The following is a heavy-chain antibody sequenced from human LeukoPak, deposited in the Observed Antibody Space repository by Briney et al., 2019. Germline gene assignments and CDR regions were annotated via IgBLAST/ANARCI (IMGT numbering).Heavy chain of an antibody. V-gene: IGHV3-30*18. Sequence: PGGSLRLSCAASGFTFSIYGVHWVRQAPGKGLEWVAVISYDGSNKYYADSVKGRFTTSRDNSKNTLYLQMNSLRAEDTAVYYCAKELPDYIVVVPAAIAEYYFDYWGQGTLVTVSS. J-gene: IGHJ4*02. CDR2: ISYDGSNK. CDR3: AKELPDYIVVVPAAIAEYYFDY. CDR1: GFTFSIYG. D-gene: IGHD2-2*02.